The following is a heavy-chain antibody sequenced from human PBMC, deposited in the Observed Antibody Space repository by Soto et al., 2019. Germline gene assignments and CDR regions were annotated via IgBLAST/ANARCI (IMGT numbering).Heavy chain of an antibody. CDR2: ISGSGGST. CDR1: GFTFSSYA. Sequence: EVQLLESGGGLVQPGGSLRLSCAASGFTFSSYAMSWVRQAPGKGLEWVSAISGSGGSTYYADSVKGRFTISRDNSKNTLYVHRNSLRAGETAVYYCEKGSGGDYYYYYYGMDVWGQCTTVTVSS. CDR3: EKGSGGDYYYYYYGMDV. D-gene: IGHD3-10*01. J-gene: IGHJ6*02. V-gene: IGHV3-23*01.